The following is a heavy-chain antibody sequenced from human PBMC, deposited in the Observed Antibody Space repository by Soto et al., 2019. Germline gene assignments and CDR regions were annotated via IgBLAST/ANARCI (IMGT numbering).Heavy chain of an antibody. CDR2: MSASGSIT. CDR1: GFIFSNFA. V-gene: IGHV3-23*01. D-gene: IGHD3-10*01. CDR3: ERAPCFGGVPEGGEH. J-gene: IGHJ4*02. Sequence: EVRLLESGGGLVQPGGSLRLSCAGSGFIFSNFAMSWVRQAPGKGLEWVSAMSASGSITYYAESVRGRLTMSRDNSKNMMSLKLTSLRADDTAIYDCERAPCFGGVPEGGEHWGQGTLVTVAS.